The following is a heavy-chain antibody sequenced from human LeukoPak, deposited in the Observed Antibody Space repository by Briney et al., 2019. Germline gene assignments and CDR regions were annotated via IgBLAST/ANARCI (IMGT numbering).Heavy chain of an antibody. D-gene: IGHD6-13*01. CDR2: ISAYNGNT. J-gene: IGHJ6*02. V-gene: IGHV1-18*01. CDR3: ARVLAAVDHYYGMDV. Sequence: ASVKVSCKASGYTFTSYGISWVRQAPGQGLEWMGWISAYNGNTNYAQKLQGRVTMTTDTSTSTAYMELRSLRSDDTAVYYCARVLAAVDHYYGMDVWGQGTTVTVSS. CDR1: GYTFTSYG.